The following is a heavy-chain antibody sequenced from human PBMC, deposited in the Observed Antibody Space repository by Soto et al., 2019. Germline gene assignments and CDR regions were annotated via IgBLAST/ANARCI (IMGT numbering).Heavy chain of an antibody. CDR2: IKQDGSEI. CDR1: GFTFSSYW. V-gene: IGHV3-7*05. CDR3: ARGRIAAEYYFDY. Sequence: GGSLRLSCAASGFTFSSYWMSWVRQAPGKGLEWVANIKQDGSEIYYVDSVKGRFTTSRDNAKNSLYLQMNSLRADDTAVYYCARGRIAAEYYFDYWGQGTLVTVSS. D-gene: IGHD6-13*01. J-gene: IGHJ4*02.